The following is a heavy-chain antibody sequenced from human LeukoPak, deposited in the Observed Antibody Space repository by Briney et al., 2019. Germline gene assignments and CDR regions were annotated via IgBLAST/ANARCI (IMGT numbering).Heavy chain of an antibody. J-gene: IGHJ4*02. CDR1: GFTFSSYG. CDR2: ISYDGSNK. D-gene: IGHD6-19*01. V-gene: IGHV3-30*18. Sequence: PGGSLRLSCAASGFTFSSYGMHWVRQAPGKGLEWVAVISYDGSNKYYADSVKGRFTISRDNSKNTLHLQMNSLRAEDTAVYYCAKDTVADYWGQGTLVTVSS. CDR3: AKDTVADY.